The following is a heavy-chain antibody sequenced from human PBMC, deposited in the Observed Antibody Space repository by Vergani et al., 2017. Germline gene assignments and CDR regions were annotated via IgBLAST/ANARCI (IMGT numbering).Heavy chain of an antibody. Sequence: QVQLQQWGAGLLKPSETLSLTCAVYGGSFSGYYWSWIRQPPGKGLEWIGEINHSGSTNYNPSLKSRVTISVYTSKNQFSLKLSSVTAADTAVYYCATNGPYDSSGYYPESTLGMDVWGQGTTVTVSS. J-gene: IGHJ6*02. CDR1: GGSFSGYY. V-gene: IGHV4-34*01. CDR3: ATNGPYDSSGYYPESTLGMDV. D-gene: IGHD3-22*01. CDR2: INHSGST.